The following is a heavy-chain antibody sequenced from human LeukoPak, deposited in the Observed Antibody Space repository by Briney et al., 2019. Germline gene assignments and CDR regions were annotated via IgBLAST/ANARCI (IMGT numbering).Heavy chain of an antibody. CDR2: INPNSGGT. CDR3: ARDLAPPGRPDY. V-gene: IGHV1-2*02. CDR1: GYTFAAYY. J-gene: IGHJ4*02. D-gene: IGHD2-15*01. Sequence: ASVKVSCKASGYTFAAYYIHWVRQAPGQGLEWMGWINPNSGGTNYAQKFQGRVTMTRDTSISTAYMELSRLRSDDTAVYYCARDLAPPGRPDYWGQGTLVTVSS.